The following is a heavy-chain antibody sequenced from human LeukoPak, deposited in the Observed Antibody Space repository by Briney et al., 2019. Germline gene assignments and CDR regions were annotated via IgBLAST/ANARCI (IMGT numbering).Heavy chain of an antibody. D-gene: IGHD3-22*01. CDR1: GFTFSAYS. V-gene: IGHV3-21*01. CDR3: ARVRRGDSSGYNVY. Sequence: GGSLRLSCAASGFTFSAYSMNWVRQALGKGLEWVSSLSNGRSYIYYAESVKGRFTISRDNAKNSLYLQMNSLRAEDTAVYYCARVRRGDSSGYNVYWGQGTLVTVCS. J-gene: IGHJ4*02. CDR2: LSNGRSYI.